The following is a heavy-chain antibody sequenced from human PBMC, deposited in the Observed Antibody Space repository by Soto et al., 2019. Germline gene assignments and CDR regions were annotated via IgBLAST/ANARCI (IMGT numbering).Heavy chain of an antibody. CDR2: IHDSGAI. Sequence: QVQLQESGPGLVKPSETLSLTCTVSGGSISPYYWHWIRQPPGKGLEWIGYIHDSGAIYYNPSLNSRLVLSMGMSKRQFSLRLNPVTAADTAVYYCAREYSSFDYWGRGAPVTVSS. J-gene: IGHJ4*02. CDR1: GGSISPYY. CDR3: AREYSSFDY. D-gene: IGHD4-4*01. V-gene: IGHV4-59*01.